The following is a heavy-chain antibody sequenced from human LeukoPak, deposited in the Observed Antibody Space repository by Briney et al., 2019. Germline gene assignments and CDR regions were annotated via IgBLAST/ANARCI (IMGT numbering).Heavy chain of an antibody. CDR3: ARHPPYYYDSSGPPDV. Sequence: SETLSLTCAVYRGSFSGYYWSWIRQPPGKGLEWIGEINHSGSTNHNPSLKSRVTISVDTSKNQFSLKLSSVTAADTAVYYCARHPPYYYDSSGPPDVWGKGTTVTISS. CDR2: INHSGST. J-gene: IGHJ6*04. D-gene: IGHD3-22*01. V-gene: IGHV4-34*01. CDR1: RGSFSGYY.